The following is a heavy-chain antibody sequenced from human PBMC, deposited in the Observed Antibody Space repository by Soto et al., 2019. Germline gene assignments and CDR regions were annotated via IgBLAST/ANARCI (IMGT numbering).Heavy chain of an antibody. CDR1: GFTFSSYA. CDR3: AKGKMASVVAATPPFY. D-gene: IGHD2-15*01. CDR2: ISGSGGST. J-gene: IGHJ4*02. Sequence: GGSLRLSCAASGFTFSSYAMSWVRQAPGKGLEWVSAISGSGGSTYYADSVKGRFTISRDNSKNTLYLQMNSLRAEDTAVYYCAKGKMASVVAATPPFYWGQGTLVTVSS. V-gene: IGHV3-23*01.